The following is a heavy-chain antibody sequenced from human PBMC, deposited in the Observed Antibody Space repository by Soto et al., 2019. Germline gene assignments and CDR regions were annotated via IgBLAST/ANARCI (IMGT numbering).Heavy chain of an antibody. J-gene: IGHJ5*02. CDR2: IWYDGSNK. D-gene: IGHD2-2*01. Sequence: SLRLSCAASGFTFSSYGMHWVRQAPGKGLEWVAVIWYDGSNKYYADSVKGRFTISRDNSKNTLYLQMNSLRAEDTAVYYCAREGIDIVVVPAAPWFDPWGQGTLVTVSS. V-gene: IGHV3-33*01. CDR3: AREGIDIVVVPAAPWFDP. CDR1: GFTFSSYG.